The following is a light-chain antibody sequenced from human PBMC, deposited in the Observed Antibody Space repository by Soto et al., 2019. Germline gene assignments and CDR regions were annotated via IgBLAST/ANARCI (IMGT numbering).Light chain of an antibody. V-gene: IGLV2-14*01. Sequence: QSVLTQPPSASGSPGQSVTISCTGTSSDVGGYNYVSWYQQHPGKAPKFMIYDVSNRLSGVSNRFSGSKSGNTASLTISGLQAEDEADYYCSSYTTSNTRQIVFGTGTKVTVL. CDR3: SSYTTSNTRQIV. CDR2: DVS. J-gene: IGLJ1*01. CDR1: SSDVGGYNY.